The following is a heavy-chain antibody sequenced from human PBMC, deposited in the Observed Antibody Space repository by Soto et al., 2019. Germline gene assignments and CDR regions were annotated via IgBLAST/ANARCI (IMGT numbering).Heavy chain of an antibody. CDR3: ARNSSSWSPPDYYYYGMDV. CDR1: GYTFNSYY. Sequence: ASVKVSCKASGYTFNSYYMHWVRQAPGQGLEWMGIINPSGGSTSYAQKFQGRVTMTRDTSTSTVYMELSSLRSEDTAVYYCARNSSSWSPPDYYYYGMDVWGQGTTDTVSS. D-gene: IGHD6-13*01. V-gene: IGHV1-46*02. CDR2: INPSGGST. J-gene: IGHJ6*02.